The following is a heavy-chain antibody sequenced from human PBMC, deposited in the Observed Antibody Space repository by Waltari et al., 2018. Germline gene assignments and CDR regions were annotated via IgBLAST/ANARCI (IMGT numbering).Heavy chain of an antibody. Sequence: QVQLVQSGAEVKKPGSSVKVSCKASGGTFSSYAISWVRQAPGQGLGWMGGIIPIFGTANYAQKFQGRVTITADESTSTAYMELSSLRSEDTAVYYCARDPQNIAVAGTYYYYGMDVWGQGTTVTVSS. CDR1: GGTFSSYA. D-gene: IGHD6-19*01. CDR2: IIPIFGTA. CDR3: ARDPQNIAVAGTYYYYGMDV. V-gene: IGHV1-69*13. J-gene: IGHJ6*02.